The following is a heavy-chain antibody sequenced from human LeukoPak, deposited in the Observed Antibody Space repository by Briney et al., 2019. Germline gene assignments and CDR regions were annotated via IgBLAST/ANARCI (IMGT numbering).Heavy chain of an antibody. D-gene: IGHD2-2*01. Sequence: GGSLRLSCAASGFTFSSYWMSWVRQAPGKGLEWVANIKQDGSEKYYVDSVKGRFTISRDNAKNSLYLQMNSLRAEDTAVYYCARLIVVVPAATDDNWFDPWDQGTLVTVSS. V-gene: IGHV3-7*01. CDR3: ARLIVVVPAATDDNWFDP. J-gene: IGHJ5*02. CDR2: IKQDGSEK. CDR1: GFTFSSYW.